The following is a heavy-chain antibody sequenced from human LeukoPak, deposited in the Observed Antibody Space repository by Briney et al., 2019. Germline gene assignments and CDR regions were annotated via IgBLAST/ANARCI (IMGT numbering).Heavy chain of an antibody. V-gene: IGHV5-51*01. Sequence: GESLKISGKGSGYTFTTYWIGWVLQMPGKGLELMGIIYPGDSDTRYSPSFQGQVTISADKSISTAYLQWSSLKASDTAMYYCARPMAVAGTSFDYWGQGTLVTVSS. J-gene: IGHJ4*02. CDR3: ARPMAVAGTSFDY. CDR1: GYTFTTYW. CDR2: IYPGDSDT. D-gene: IGHD6-19*01.